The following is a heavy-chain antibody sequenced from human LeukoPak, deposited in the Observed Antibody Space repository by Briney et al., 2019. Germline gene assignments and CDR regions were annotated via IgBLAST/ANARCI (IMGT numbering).Heavy chain of an antibody. Sequence: GGSLRLSCAASGFTFNDYSMSWIRQAPGKGLEWVSYISSGGSTIYYADSVKGRFTISRDNAKNSLYMHMNSLRAEDTAVYYCARELWGSSNSDWLDPWGQGTLVTVPS. CDR3: ARELWGSSNSDWLDP. CDR1: GFTFNDYS. CDR2: ISSGGSTI. J-gene: IGHJ5*02. V-gene: IGHV3-11*01. D-gene: IGHD4-11*01.